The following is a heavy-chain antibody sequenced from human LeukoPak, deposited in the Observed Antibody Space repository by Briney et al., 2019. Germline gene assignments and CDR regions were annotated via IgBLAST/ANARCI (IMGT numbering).Heavy chain of an antibody. J-gene: IGHJ4*02. CDR3: AGSYYYGSGSYYTDY. Sequence: SVKVSCKASGGTFSSYAISWVRDAPGQGLEWMGGIIPIFGTANYAQKFQGRVTITADESTSTAYMELSRLGSEDTAVYYCAGSYYYGSGSYYTDYWAQGTLVTVFS. D-gene: IGHD3-10*01. V-gene: IGHV1-69*01. CDR2: IIPIFGTA. CDR1: GGTFSSYA.